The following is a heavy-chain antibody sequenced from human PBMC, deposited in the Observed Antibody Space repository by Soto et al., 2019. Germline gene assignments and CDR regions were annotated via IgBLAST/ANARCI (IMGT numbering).Heavy chain of an antibody. Sequence: GASVKVSCKASGYTFTSYDINWVRQATGQGLEWMGWMNPNSGNTGYAQKFQGRVTMTRNTSISTAYMELSSLRSEDTAVYYCARGHDYYYGMDVRGQGTTVTVSS. CDR2: MNPNSGNT. V-gene: IGHV1-8*01. J-gene: IGHJ6*02. CDR1: GYTFTSYD. CDR3: ARGHDYYYGMDV.